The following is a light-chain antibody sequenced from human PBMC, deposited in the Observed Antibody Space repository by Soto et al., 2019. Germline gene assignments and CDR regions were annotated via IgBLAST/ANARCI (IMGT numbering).Light chain of an antibody. CDR1: QDIKSY. J-gene: IGKJ5*01. V-gene: IGKV1-9*01. CDR3: QQVNDYPIT. Sequence: DIQLTQSPSFLSTSVGDRVTIACRASQDIKSYLAWYQQKPGKAPKLLIYPASTLQSGVPSRFSGSGSGTEFTLTISSLQPEDFATYHCQQVNDYPITFGQGTRQENK. CDR2: PAS.